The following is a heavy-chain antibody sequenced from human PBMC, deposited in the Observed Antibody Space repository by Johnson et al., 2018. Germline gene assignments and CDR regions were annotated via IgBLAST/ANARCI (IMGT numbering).Heavy chain of an antibody. Sequence: VQLVESGGGLVQPGGSLTLSCAASGLTFSNKWIHWVRQVPGKGLLWVSHISTDGSGTNYAASVKGRFTVSRDSVRNTEYLQMSTLRVDETAVYYCVTTTGNAFNTWGQGTVVTVSS. CDR3: VTTTGNAFNT. CDR2: ISTDGSGT. CDR1: GLTFSNKW. J-gene: IGHJ3*02. V-gene: IGHV3-74*02. D-gene: IGHD1-14*01.